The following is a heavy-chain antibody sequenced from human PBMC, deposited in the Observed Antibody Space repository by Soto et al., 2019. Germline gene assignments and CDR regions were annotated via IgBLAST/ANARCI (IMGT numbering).Heavy chain of an antibody. CDR1: GFTFSSYS. Sequence: PGWSLRLSCAASGFTFSSYSMNWVRQAPGKGLEWVSSISSSSSYIYYADSVKGRFTISRDNAKNSLYLQMNSLRAEDTAVYYCARGSTYYDFWTTFDYWGQATLVTVSS. V-gene: IGHV3-21*01. CDR2: ISSSSSYI. CDR3: ARGSTYYDFWTTFDY. D-gene: IGHD3-3*01. J-gene: IGHJ4*02.